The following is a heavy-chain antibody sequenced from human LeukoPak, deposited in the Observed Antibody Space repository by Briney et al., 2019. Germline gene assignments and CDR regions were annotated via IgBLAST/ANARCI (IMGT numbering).Heavy chain of an antibody. CDR3: ARDTRGESDY. CDR1: GFTFSSYG. Sequence: TGGSLRLSCAASGFTFSSYGMHWVRQAPGKGLEWVAFIRYDGSNKYYADSVKGRFTISRDNSKNTLYLQMNSLRAEDTAMYYCARDTRGESDYWGQGTLVTVSS. J-gene: IGHJ4*02. CDR2: IRYDGSNK. V-gene: IGHV3-30*02. D-gene: IGHD2-2*01.